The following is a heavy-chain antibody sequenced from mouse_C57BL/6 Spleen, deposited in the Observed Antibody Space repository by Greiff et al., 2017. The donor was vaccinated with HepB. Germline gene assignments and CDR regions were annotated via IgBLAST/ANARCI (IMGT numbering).Heavy chain of an antibody. CDR2: FYPGSGNT. CDR1: GYSFTSYY. D-gene: IGHD4-1*01. CDR3: LAGTWYFDV. V-gene: IGHV1-66*01. Sequence: VQLQQSGPELVKPGASVKISCKASGYSFTSYYIHWVKQRPGQGLEWIGWFYPGSGNTKYNEKFKGKARLTADTSSSTGYMQLSSLTSEDSAVYYSLAGTWYFDVWGTGTTVTVSS. J-gene: IGHJ1*03.